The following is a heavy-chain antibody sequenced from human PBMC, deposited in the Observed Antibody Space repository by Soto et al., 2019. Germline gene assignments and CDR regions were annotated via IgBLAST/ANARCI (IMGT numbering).Heavy chain of an antibody. V-gene: IGHV4-31*02. CDR1: GGSISSGGYY. CDR3: ARDFLDTAMVTYYGMDV. Sequence: KASETLSLTCTVSGGSISSGGYYWSWIRQHPGKGLEWIGYIYYSGSTYYNPSLKSRVTISVDTSKNQFSLKLSSVTAADTAVYYCARDFLDTAMVTYYGMDVWGQGTTVTVSS. CDR2: IYYSGST. D-gene: IGHD5-18*01. J-gene: IGHJ6*02.